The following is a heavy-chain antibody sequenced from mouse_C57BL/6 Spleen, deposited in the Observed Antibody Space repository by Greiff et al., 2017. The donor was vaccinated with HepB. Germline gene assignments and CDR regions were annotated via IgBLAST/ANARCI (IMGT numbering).Heavy chain of an antibody. J-gene: IGHJ2*01. Sequence: QVQLKQSGAELVKPGASVKLSCKASGYTFTSYWMQWVKQRPGQGLEWIGEIDPSDSYTNYNQKFKGKATLTVDTSSSTAYMQLSSLTSEDSAVYYWARPKLGRFDYWGQGTTLTVSS. V-gene: IGHV1-50*01. CDR1: GYTFTSYW. CDR2: IDPSDSYT. D-gene: IGHD4-1*01. CDR3: ARPKLGRFDY.